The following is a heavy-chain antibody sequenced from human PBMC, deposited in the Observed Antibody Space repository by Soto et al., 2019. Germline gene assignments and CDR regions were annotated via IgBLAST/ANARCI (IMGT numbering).Heavy chain of an antibody. CDR3: ARTDIVVVVAATLRGYYGMDV. CDR2: IWYDGSNK. D-gene: IGHD2-15*01. V-gene: IGHV3-33*01. CDR1: GFTFSSYG. J-gene: IGHJ6*02. Sequence: QVQLVESGGGVVQPGRSLRLSCAASGFTFSSYGMHWVRQAPDKGLEWVAVIWYDGSNKYYADSVKGRFTISRDNSKNTLYLQMNSLRAEDTAVYYCARTDIVVVVAATLRGYYGMDVWGQGTTVTVSS.